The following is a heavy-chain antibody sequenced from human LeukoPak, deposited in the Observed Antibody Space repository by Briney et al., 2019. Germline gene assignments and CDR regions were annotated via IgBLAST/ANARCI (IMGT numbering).Heavy chain of an antibody. CDR1: GYSITSGSY. D-gene: IGHD1-1*01. J-gene: IGHJ4*02. V-gene: IGHV4-38-2*02. CDR2: MYHSGST. Sequence: PSETLSLTCTVSGYSITSGSYWGWIRQPPGKGLEWIGSMYHSGSTNYNPSLMSRVTISVDKSKNQFSLRLTSMTAADTAVYFCARDRTTTARRKIDYWGLGTLVTVSS. CDR3: ARDRTTTARRKIDY.